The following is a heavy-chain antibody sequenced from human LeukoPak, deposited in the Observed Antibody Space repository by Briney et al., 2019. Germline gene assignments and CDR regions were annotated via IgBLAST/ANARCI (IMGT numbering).Heavy chain of an antibody. J-gene: IGHJ5*02. D-gene: IGHD4-17*01. Sequence: SETLSLTCTVSGGSISSSSYYWGWIRQPPGKGLEWIGSIYYSGSTYYNPSLKSRVTISVDTSKNQFSLKLSSVTAADTAVYYCASVTTVRGFDPWGQGTLVTVSS. V-gene: IGHV4-39*01. CDR3: ASVTTVRGFDP. CDR1: GGSISSSSYY. CDR2: IYYSGST.